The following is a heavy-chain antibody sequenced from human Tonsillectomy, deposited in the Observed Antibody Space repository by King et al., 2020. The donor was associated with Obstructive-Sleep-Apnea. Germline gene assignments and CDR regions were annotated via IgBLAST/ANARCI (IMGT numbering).Heavy chain of an antibody. CDR1: GYSISSGYY. Sequence: QLQESGPGLVKPSETLSLTCTVSGYSISSGYYWGWIRQPPGKGLEWIGSIYHSGSTYYNPSLKSRVTMSVDTSKNQFSLKLSSVTAADTAVYYCARNIRYFHWSRGPDDYWGQGTLVTVSS. CDR2: IYHSGST. CDR3: ARNIRYFHWSRGPDDY. J-gene: IGHJ4*02. D-gene: IGHD3-9*01. V-gene: IGHV4-38-2*02.